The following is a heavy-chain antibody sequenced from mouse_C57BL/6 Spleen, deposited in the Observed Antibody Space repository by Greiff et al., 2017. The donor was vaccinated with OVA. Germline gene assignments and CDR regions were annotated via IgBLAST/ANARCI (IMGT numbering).Heavy chain of an antibody. V-gene: IGHV5-4*01. CDR2: ISDGGSYT. Sequence: EVQGVESGGGLVKPGGSLKLSCAASGFTFSSYAMSWVRQTPEKRLEWVATISDGGSYTYYPDNVKGRFTISRDNAKNNLYLQMSHLKSEDTAMYYCARDEGRGKYFDVWGTGTTVTVSS. CDR3: ARDEGRGKYFDV. CDR1: GFTFSSYA. J-gene: IGHJ1*03. D-gene: IGHD3-3*01.